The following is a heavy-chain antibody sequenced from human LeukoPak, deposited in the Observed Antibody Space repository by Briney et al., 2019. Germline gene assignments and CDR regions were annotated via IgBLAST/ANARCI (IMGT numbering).Heavy chain of an antibody. CDR1: GYTFTGYY. V-gene: IGHV1-2*02. CDR3: ARGPANWLDP. J-gene: IGHJ5*02. CDR2: INPNIGAT. Sequence: ASVKVSCKASGYTFTGYYIYWLRQAPGQGLEWMGWINPNIGATKYAQKFQGRVTTTRDTSISTTYMELSNLRSDDTAVYYCARGPANWLDPWGQGTLVAVSS.